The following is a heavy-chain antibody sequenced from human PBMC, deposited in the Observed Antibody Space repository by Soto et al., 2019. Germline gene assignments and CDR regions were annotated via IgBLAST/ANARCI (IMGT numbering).Heavy chain of an antibody. CDR3: ARGVPAANEGYYQFD. CDR1: GGSISSNHL. CDR2: IYHSGSA. D-gene: IGHD2-2*01. Sequence: SETLSLTCAVSGGSISSNHLWSWVRQSPGKGLEWIGEIYHSGSATYNPSLKSRVTISVDKSNNQFFLSLRSVTAADTAVFYCARGVPAANEGYYQFD. V-gene: IGHV4-4*02. J-gene: IGHJ4*01.